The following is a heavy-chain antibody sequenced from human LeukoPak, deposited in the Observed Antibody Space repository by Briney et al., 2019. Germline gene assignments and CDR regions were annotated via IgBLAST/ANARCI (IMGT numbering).Heavy chain of an antibody. D-gene: IGHD3-10*01. CDR2: IDPSDSYT. CDR1: GYSFTSYW. V-gene: IGHV5-10-1*01. CDR3: ARPMVRGEPNGY. Sequence: GESLRISFKGSGYSFTSYWISWVRQMPGKGPEWMRRIDPSDSYTNYSPSFQGHVTISADKSISTAYLQWSSLRASDTGMYYCARPMVRGEPNGYWGQGTLVTVSS. J-gene: IGHJ4*02.